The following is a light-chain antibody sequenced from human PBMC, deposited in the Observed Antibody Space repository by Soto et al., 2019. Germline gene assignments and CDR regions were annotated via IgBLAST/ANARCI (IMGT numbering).Light chain of an antibody. CDR1: QRVSSGY. V-gene: IGKV3-20*01. J-gene: IGKJ4*01. Sequence: VVTESPASLSLAPGSRATLSCRASQRVSSGYLAWYQQKPGQAPRLLIYAASSRPTGIPDRFSGSGSGTDFTLTISRLEPEDFAVYYCQHYVTSPTFGGGTKVDIK. CDR2: AAS. CDR3: QHYVTSPT.